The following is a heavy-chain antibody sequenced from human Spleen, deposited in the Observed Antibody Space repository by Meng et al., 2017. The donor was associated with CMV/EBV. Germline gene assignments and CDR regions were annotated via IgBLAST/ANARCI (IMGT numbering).Heavy chain of an antibody. V-gene: IGHV4-38-2*02. J-gene: IGHJ4*02. D-gene: IGHD1-26*01. CDR1: GYCINSDYY. Sequence: SETLSLTCTVSGYCINSDYYWGWIRQPPGKGLEWIGEINHSGSTNYNPSLKSRVTISVDTSKNQFSLKLSSVTAADTAVYYCARELGGSYCFDYWGQGTLVTVSS. CDR3: ARELGGSYCFDY. CDR2: INHSGST.